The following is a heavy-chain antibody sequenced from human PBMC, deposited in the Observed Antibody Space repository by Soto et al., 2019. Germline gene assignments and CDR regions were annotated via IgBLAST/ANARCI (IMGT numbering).Heavy chain of an antibody. CDR2: IYSGETT. D-gene: IGHD2-21*02. Sequence: GGSLRLSCAASGFNVNSDYMNWVRQTPGKGLEWVASIYSGETTYYADSVRGRFTISSDKSKNTLYFQLSSLRIEDTAVYYCTRDGRGLGRLSLFEYWGQGVLVTVS. V-gene: IGHV3-53*01. J-gene: IGHJ4*02. CDR3: TRDGRGLGRLSLFEY. CDR1: GFNVNSDY.